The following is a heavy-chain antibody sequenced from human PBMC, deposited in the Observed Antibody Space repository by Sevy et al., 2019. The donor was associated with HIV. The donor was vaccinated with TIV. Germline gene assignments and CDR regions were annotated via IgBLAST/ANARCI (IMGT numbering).Heavy chain of an antibody. D-gene: IGHD6-13*01. V-gene: IGHV3-21*01. J-gene: IGHJ3*02. CDR2: INFSSNYI. CDR1: GFSFSTYN. Sequence: GGSLRLSCAASGFSFSTYNMNWVRQAPGKGLEWVSSINFSSNYIYYADSVKGRITISRDNAKNSLYLQMNSLRAEDTAVYYCARSWEQQLHDAFDIWGQGTMVTVSS. CDR3: ARSWEQQLHDAFDI.